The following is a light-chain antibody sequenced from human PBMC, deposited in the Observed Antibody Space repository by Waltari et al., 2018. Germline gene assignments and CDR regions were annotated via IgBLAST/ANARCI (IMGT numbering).Light chain of an antibody. Sequence: SSELTQDPAVSVALGQTVRITCQGDSLSTYYASWYQQKPGQAPILVIYGKNNRPSGIPHRFSGSNSGNTATLTIRGAQAEDEADYYCNSRDSSGNHVLFGGGTKLTVL. CDR1: SLSTYY. V-gene: IGLV3-19*01. CDR2: GKN. CDR3: NSRDSSGNHVL. J-gene: IGLJ2*01.